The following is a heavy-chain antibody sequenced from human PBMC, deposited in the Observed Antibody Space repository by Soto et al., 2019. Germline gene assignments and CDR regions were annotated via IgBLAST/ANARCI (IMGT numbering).Heavy chain of an antibody. V-gene: IGHV3-66*01. CDR3: AREGYSGYRRAFDI. D-gene: IGHD5-12*01. Sequence: GGSLRLSCAASGFTVSSNYMSWVRQAPGKGLEWVSVIYSGGSTYYADSVKGRFTISRDNSKNTLYLQMNSLRAEDTAVYYCAREGYSGYRRAFDIWGQGTMVTVSS. CDR2: IYSGGST. CDR1: GFTVSSNY. J-gene: IGHJ3*02.